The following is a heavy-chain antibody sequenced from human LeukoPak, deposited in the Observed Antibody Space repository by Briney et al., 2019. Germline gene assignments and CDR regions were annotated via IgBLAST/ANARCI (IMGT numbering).Heavy chain of an antibody. V-gene: IGHV3-21*01. CDR1: GFTFSSYS. CDR2: ISSSGSSM. Sequence: KPGGSLRLSCAASGFTFSSYSMNWVHQAPGKGLEWVSSISSSGSSMFYADSVKGRFTISRDNAKNSLYLQMNSLRAEDTALYYCARDYLVVPAAMWWFDPRGQGTLVTVSS. CDR3: ARDYLVVPAAMWWFDP. D-gene: IGHD2-2*01. J-gene: IGHJ5*02.